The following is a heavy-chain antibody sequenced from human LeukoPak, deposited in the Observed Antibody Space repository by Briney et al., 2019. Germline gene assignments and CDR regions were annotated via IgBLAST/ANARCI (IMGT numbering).Heavy chain of an antibody. CDR1: GFTFSSYA. J-gene: IGHJ3*02. CDR3: ARESGYCSGGSWTGRCAFDI. D-gene: IGHD2-15*01. Sequence: PGGSLRLSCAASGFTFSSYAMHWVRQAPGKGLEWVAVISYDGSNKYYADSVKGRFTISRDNSKNTLYLQMNSLRAEDTAVYYCARESGYCSGGSWTGRCAFDIWGQGTMVTVSS. V-gene: IGHV3-30-3*01. CDR2: ISYDGSNK.